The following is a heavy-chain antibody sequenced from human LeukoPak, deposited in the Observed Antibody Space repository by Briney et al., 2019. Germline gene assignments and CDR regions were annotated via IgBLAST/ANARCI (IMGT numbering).Heavy chain of an antibody. Sequence: GGSLRLSCAASGFTFSSYWMSWVRQAPGKGLEWVANIKQDGSEKYYVDSVKGRFTISRDNAKNSLYLQMNSLRAEDAAVYYCARHSSGWYYYYYYMDVWGKGTTVTVSS. CDR1: GFTFSSYW. CDR2: IKQDGSEK. V-gene: IGHV3-7*01. CDR3: ARHSSGWYYYYYYMDV. D-gene: IGHD6-19*01. J-gene: IGHJ6*03.